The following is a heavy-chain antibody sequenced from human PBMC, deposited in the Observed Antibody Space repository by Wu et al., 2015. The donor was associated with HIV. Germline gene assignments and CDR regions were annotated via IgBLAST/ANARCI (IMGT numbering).Heavy chain of an antibody. CDR1: EYTFTAYY. D-gene: IGHD6-13*01. Sequence: QVQLVQSGAEVKKPGASMKVSCKTSEYTFTAYYIHWVRQAPGQGLEWMGRIIPIFGTANYAQKFQGRVTITADESTSTAYMELSSLRPEDTAVYYCAREPLAAAGDYWYFDLWGRGTLVTVSS. J-gene: IGHJ2*01. CDR3: AREPLAAAGDYWYFDL. CDR2: IIPIFGTA. V-gene: IGHV1-69*18.